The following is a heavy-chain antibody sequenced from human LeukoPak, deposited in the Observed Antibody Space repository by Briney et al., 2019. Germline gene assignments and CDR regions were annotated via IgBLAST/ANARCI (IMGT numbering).Heavy chain of an antibody. D-gene: IGHD3-22*01. Sequence: GGSLRLSCAASGFTFSTYSMNWVRQAPGKGLEWVSFINSYSTYIFYADSLKGRFTISRDNAKNTLYLQMNSLRAEVTAVYYCARDRLSGYYDSSGYYYGDNWFDPWGQGTLVTVSS. CDR1: GFTFSTYS. CDR2: INSYSTYI. CDR3: ARDRLSGYYDSSGYYYGDNWFDP. V-gene: IGHV3-21*01. J-gene: IGHJ5*02.